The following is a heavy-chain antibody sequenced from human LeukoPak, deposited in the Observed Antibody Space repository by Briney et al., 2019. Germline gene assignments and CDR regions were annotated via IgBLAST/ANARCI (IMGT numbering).Heavy chain of an antibody. D-gene: IGHD1-26*01. Sequence: GGSLRLSCAASGFTVSSNYMSWVRQAPGKGLEWVSVIYSGGSTYYADSVKGRFTISRDNSKNTLYLQMNSLRAEDTAVYYCARDGVGATDWFDPWGQGTLVTVSS. J-gene: IGHJ5*02. CDR1: GFTVSSNY. CDR3: ARDGVGATDWFDP. CDR2: IYSGGST. V-gene: IGHV3-53*01.